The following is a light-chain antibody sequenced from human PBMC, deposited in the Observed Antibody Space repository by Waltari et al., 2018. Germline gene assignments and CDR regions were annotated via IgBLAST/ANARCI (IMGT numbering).Light chain of an antibody. V-gene: IGKV4-1*01. Sequence: DIVMTQSPASLAVSLGERATINCKSSQSVLYSSNNKNYLAWYQQKPGQPPKLLIYWASTRESGVPDRFSGSESGTDFTLTISSLQAEDVAVYYCHQYYSTPFTFGQGTRLEIK. J-gene: IGKJ5*01. CDR1: QSVLYSSNNKNY. CDR2: WAS. CDR3: HQYYSTPFT.